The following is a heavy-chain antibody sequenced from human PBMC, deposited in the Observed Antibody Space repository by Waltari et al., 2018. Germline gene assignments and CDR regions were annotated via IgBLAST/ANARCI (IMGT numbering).Heavy chain of an antibody. CDR3: ARGGITSLFGGFDP. D-gene: IGHD3-10*01. J-gene: IGHJ5*02. CDR1: GGSFSGYY. V-gene: IGHV4-34*01. CDR2: INHSGST. Sequence: QVQLQQWGAGLLKPSETLSLTCAVYGGSFSGYYWSWIRQPPGKGLEWIGEINHSGSTNYNPSLKSRGTISVDTSKNQFSLKLSSVTAADTAVYYCARGGITSLFGGFDPWGQGTLVTVSS.